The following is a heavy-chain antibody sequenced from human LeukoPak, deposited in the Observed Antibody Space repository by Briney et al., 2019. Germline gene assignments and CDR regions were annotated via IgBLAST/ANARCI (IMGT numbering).Heavy chain of an antibody. Sequence: PGRSLRLSCAASGFTFSSSWMSWVRQAPGKGLEWVSSISSSSSYIYYADSVKGRFTISRDNAKNSLYLQMNSLRAEDTAVYYCASGWVHDYGDYGGVKDYWGQGTLVTVSS. V-gene: IGHV3-21*01. D-gene: IGHD4-17*01. CDR3: ASGWVHDYGDYGGVKDY. CDR2: ISSSSSYI. J-gene: IGHJ4*02. CDR1: GFTFSSSW.